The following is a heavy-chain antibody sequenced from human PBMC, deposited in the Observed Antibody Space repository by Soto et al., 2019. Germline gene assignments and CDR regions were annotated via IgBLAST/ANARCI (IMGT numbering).Heavy chain of an antibody. V-gene: IGHV3-15*01. CDR3: TREGA. CDR2: ILSETDGGTT. Sequence: EVQLVESGGGLVKPGGSRRLSCVTSGFTFVNAWMNWARQAPGKGLEWVGRILSETDGGTTDYAAPVKGRFTISRDDPKNTVYLQMNGLKVEDTAVYYCTREGAWGQGTLVTVSS. CDR1: GFTFVNAW. D-gene: IGHD1-26*01. J-gene: IGHJ4*02.